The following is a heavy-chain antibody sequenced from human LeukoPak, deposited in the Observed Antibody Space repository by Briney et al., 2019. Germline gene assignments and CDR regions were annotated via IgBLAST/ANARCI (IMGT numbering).Heavy chain of an antibody. CDR1: GFTISTYA. J-gene: IGHJ4*02. CDR3: ARALTTVSPPSDY. Sequence: GGSLRLSCAASGFTISTYAMTWVRQAPGKGLEWISYITGSSSIIYYADSVKGRFSISRDNAKNSLYLQMNSLRAEDTAVYYCARALTTVSPPSDYWGQGALVTVSS. V-gene: IGHV3-48*01. CDR2: ITGSSSII. D-gene: IGHD4-17*01.